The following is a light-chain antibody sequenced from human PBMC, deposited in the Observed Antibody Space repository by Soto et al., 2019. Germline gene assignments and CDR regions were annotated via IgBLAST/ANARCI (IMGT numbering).Light chain of an antibody. CDR2: GAT. CDR3: QQYNNWPPMT. CDR1: QSVSSY. V-gene: IGKV3-15*01. J-gene: IGKJ1*01. Sequence: EIVLTQSPATLSLSPGEIAALSCRASQSVSSYLAWYQQKPGQAPRLLIHGATTRATGIPARFSGSGSGTEFTLTISSLQSEDFAVYYCQQYNNWPPMTFGQGTKVDI.